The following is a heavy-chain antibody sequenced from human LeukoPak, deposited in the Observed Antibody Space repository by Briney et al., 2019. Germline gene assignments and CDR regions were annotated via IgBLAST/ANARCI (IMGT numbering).Heavy chain of an antibody. Sequence: SETLSLTCAGYGGSFSGYYWSWIRQPPGKGLEWIGEINHSGSTNYNPSLKSRVTISVDTSKNQFSLKLSSVTAADTAVYYCARGRSNYDILTGYYNVLGFDYWGQGTLVTVSS. CDR2: INHSGST. D-gene: IGHD3-9*01. V-gene: IGHV4-34*01. CDR1: GGSFSGYY. J-gene: IGHJ4*02. CDR3: ARGRSNYDILTGYYNVLGFDY.